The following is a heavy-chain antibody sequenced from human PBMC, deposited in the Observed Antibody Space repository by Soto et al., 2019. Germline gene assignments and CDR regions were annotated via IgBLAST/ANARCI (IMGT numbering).Heavy chain of an antibody. CDR2: IYFDGNTT. V-gene: IGHV3-74*01. CDR3: ARGGAMGVDY. CDR1: GFTFNTHW. J-gene: IGHJ4*02. Sequence: EVQLVESGGGVVRPGGSLRLSCTASGFTFNTHWMHWVRQAPGKGLVWVSRIYFDGNTTNYADSVKGRLTVSRDNAKNTVYLHVNTLRDEETAVYYCARGGAMGVDYWGQGTLVTVSS. D-gene: IGHD1-26*01.